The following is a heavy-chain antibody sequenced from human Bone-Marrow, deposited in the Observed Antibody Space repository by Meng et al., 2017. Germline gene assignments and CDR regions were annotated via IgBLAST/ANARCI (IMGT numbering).Heavy chain of an antibody. CDR1: GFTFSSYA. Sequence: GGFLRLSCAASGFTFSSYAMHWVRQAPGKGLEYVSAISSNGGSTYYANTVKGRFTISRDNSKNTLYLQMGSMRAEDMAVYYCARDQGSDDYVWGSYRPAQNDAFDIWGQGKMVNVSS. D-gene: IGHD3-16*02. V-gene: IGHV3-64*01. J-gene: IGHJ3*02. CDR3: ARDQGSDDYVWGSYRPAQNDAFDI. CDR2: ISSNGGST.